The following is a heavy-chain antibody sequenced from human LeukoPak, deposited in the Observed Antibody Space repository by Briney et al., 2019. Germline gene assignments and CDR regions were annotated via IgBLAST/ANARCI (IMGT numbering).Heavy chain of an antibody. Sequence: PGGSLRLSCVASGFTFGSYSMHWVRQAPGKGLEWVSYISSSSSTIYYADSVKGRFTISRDNAKNSLYLQMNSLRAEDTAVYYCARGDYDYVWGNYPSFDYWGQGTLVTVSS. D-gene: IGHD3-16*02. CDR3: ARGDYDYVWGNYPSFDY. V-gene: IGHV3-48*04. J-gene: IGHJ4*02. CDR2: ISSSSSTI. CDR1: GFTFGSYS.